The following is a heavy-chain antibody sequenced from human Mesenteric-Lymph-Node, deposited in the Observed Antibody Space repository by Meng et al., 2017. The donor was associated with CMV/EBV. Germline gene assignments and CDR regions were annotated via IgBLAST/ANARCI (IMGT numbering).Heavy chain of an antibody. CDR1: GGSFSGYY. CDR2: INHSGST. CDR3: ARQVASALGYFQH. D-gene: IGHD5-12*01. Sequence: SETLSLTCAVYGGSFSGYYWSWIRQPPGKGLEWIGEINHSGSTNYNPSLKSRVTISVDTSKNQFSLKLSSVTAADTAVYYCARQVASALGYFQHWGQGTLVTVSS. J-gene: IGHJ1*01. V-gene: IGHV4-34*01.